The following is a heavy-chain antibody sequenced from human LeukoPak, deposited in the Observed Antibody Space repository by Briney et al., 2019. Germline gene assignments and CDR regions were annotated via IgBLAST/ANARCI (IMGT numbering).Heavy chain of an antibody. CDR2: IHYRGTT. V-gene: IGHV4-31*03. CDR3: ARVGYTNDAFHM. CDR1: GDSLTTEDSF. D-gene: IGHD1-1*01. J-gene: IGHJ3*02. Sequence: SETLSLICTVSGDSLTTEDSFWSWIRQFPGKGLEWIGYIHYRGTTNYNPSLKSRLSMSIDMSKDQFSLNLTSVTAADTAIYYCARVGYTNDAFHMWGQRIVVTVSS.